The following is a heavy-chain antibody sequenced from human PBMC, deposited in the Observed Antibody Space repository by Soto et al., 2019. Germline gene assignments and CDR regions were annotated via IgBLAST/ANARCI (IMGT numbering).Heavy chain of an antibody. CDR3: AREFRYLDSSRLNYYYGLDV. CDR1: GFTFSSYA. D-gene: IGHD3-9*01. V-gene: IGHV3-23*01. J-gene: IGHJ6*02. CDR2: ISGSGGST. Sequence: PGGSLRLSCTASGFTFSSYAMSWVRQAPGKGLEWVSAISGSGGSTYYADSVKGRFTISRDNSKNTLYLQMNSLRAEDTAVYYCAREFRYLDSSRLNYYYGLDVWGQGTTVTVSS.